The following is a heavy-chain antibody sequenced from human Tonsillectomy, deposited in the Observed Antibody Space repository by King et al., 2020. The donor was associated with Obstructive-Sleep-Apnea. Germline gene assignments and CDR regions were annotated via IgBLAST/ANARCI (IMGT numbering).Heavy chain of an antibody. D-gene: IGHD1-7*01. J-gene: IGHJ6*02. CDR2: IYYSWST. Sequence: QLQESGPGLVKPSGTLSLTCAVSGGSISSSKWWSWVRQPPGKGLEGIGEIYYSWSTNYNPSLTSRVTISVDKSKNQFSLKLSSVTAADTAVYYCARDQTGTTDYGMDVWGQGTTVTVSS. V-gene: IGHV4-4*02. CDR1: GGSISSSKW. CDR3: ARDQTGTTDYGMDV.